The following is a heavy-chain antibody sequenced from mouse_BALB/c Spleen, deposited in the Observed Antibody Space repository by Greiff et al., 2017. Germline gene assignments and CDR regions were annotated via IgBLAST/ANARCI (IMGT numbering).Heavy chain of an antibody. J-gene: IGHJ3*01. CDR2: ISSGGSYT. Sequence: EVQLVESGGGLVKPGGSLKLSCAASGFTFSSYAMSWVRQSPEKRLEWVAEISSGGSYTYYPDTVTGRFTISRDNAKNTLYLEMSSLRSEDTAMYYCARAGGYDGFAYWGQGTLVTVAA. V-gene: IGHV5-9-4*01. CDR1: GFTFSSYA. D-gene: IGHD2-2*01. CDR3: ARAGGYDGFAY.